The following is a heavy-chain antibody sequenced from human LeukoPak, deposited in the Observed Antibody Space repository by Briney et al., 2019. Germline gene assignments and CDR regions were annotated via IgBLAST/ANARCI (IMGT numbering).Heavy chain of an antibody. D-gene: IGHD3-10*01. J-gene: IGHJ6*03. CDR3: ARLSEKTSGSYYTYYYYYMDV. V-gene: IGHV4-34*01. CDR1: GGSFSGYY. CDR2: INHSGST. Sequence: SETLSLTCAVYGGSFSGYYWSWIRQPPGKGLEWIGEINHSGSTNYNPSLKSRVTISVDTSKNQFSLKLSSVTAADTAVYYCARLSEKTSGSYYTYYYYYMDVWGKGTTVTISS.